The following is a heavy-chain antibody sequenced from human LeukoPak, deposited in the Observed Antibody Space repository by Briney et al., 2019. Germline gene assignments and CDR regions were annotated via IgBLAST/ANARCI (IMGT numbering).Heavy chain of an antibody. CDR2: IYHSGST. D-gene: IGHD4-17*01. CDR1: GGSFSGYY. CDR3: ARASHDYGDYSHFDY. J-gene: IGHJ4*02. Sequence: ASETLSLTCAVYGGSFSGYYWSWIRQPPGKGLEWIGEIYHSGSTNYNPSLKSRVTIAVDKSKNQFSLKLSSVTAADTAVYYCARASHDYGDYSHFDYWGQGTLVTVSS. V-gene: IGHV4-34*01.